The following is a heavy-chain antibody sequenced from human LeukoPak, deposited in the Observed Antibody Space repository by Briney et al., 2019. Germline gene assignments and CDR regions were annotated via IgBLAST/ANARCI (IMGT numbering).Heavy chain of an antibody. CDR1: GFTFSSYG. CDR2: IRYDGSNK. V-gene: IGHV3-30*02. Sequence: PGGSLRLSCAASGFTFSSYGMHWVRQAPGKGLEWVAFIRYDGSNKYYADSVKGRFTISRDNSKNTLYLQMNSLRAEDTAVYYCAKLFPIMITFGGQDYWGQGTLVTVSS. J-gene: IGHJ4*02. CDR3: AKLFPIMITFGGQDY. D-gene: IGHD3-16*01.